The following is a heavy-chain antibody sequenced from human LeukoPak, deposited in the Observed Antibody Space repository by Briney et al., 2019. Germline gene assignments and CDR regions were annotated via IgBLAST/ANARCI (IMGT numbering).Heavy chain of an antibody. CDR3: ASVYGDYVFDY. Sequence: SQTLSLTCAVSGGSISSGGYSWSWIRQPPGKGLEWIGYIYHSGSTYYNPSLKGRVTISVDRSKNQFSLKLSSVTAADTAVYYCASVYGDYVFDYWGQGTLVTVSS. CDR2: IYHSGST. CDR1: GGSISSGGYS. J-gene: IGHJ4*02. D-gene: IGHD4-17*01. V-gene: IGHV4-30-2*01.